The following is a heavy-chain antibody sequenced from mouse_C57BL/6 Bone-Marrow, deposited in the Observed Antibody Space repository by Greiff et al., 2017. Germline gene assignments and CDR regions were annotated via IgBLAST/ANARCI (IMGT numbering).Heavy chain of an antibody. CDR2: ISSGSSTI. CDR1: GFTFSDYG. V-gene: IGHV5-17*01. Sequence: EVKVVESGGGLVKPGGSLKLSCAASGFTFSDYGMHWVRQAPEKGLEWVAYISSGSSTIYYADTVKGRFTISRDNAKNTLFLQMTSLRSEDTAMYYCARSFYYYGSSAFGYWGQGTTLTVSS. J-gene: IGHJ2*01. D-gene: IGHD1-1*01. CDR3: ARSFYYYGSSAFGY.